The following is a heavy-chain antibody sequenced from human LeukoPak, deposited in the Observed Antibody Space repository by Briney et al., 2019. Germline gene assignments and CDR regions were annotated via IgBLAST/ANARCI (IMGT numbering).Heavy chain of an antibody. CDR1: GFTFSSYA. V-gene: IGHV3-30*04. D-gene: IGHD1-26*01. CDR3: ASSSGSYYLDY. Sequence: PGGSLRLSCAASGFTFSSYAMHWVRQAPGKGLEWVAVISYVGSNKYYADSVKGRFTISRDNSKNTLYLQMNSLRAEDTAVYYCASSSGSYYLDYWGQGTLVTVSS. CDR2: ISYVGSNK. J-gene: IGHJ4*02.